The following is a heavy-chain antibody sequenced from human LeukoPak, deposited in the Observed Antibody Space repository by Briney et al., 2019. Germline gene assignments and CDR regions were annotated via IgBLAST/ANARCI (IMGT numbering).Heavy chain of an antibody. CDR1: GFTFSSYW. Sequence: GGSLRLSCAASGFTFSSYWMHWVRHAPGKGLVWVSRINSDGSSTSYADSVKGRFTISRDNAKNSLYLQMNSLRAEDTAVYYCARDLSVVEGSFHPIYFDYWGQGTLVTVPS. CDR2: INSDGSST. V-gene: IGHV3-74*01. D-gene: IGHD3-10*01. CDR3: ARDLSVVEGSFHPIYFDY. J-gene: IGHJ4*02.